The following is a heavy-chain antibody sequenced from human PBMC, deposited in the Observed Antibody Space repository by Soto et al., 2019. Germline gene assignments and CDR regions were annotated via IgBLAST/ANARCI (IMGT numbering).Heavy chain of an antibody. CDR2: MNRNSGDT. CDR1: GYTFTTYD. J-gene: IGHJ5*01. D-gene: IGHD3-16*02. Sequence: ASVKVSCKTSGYTFTTYDIHWVRQASGQGLEWMGSMNRNSGDTAYAQKLQDRVTMTRDTSISTAHMELSSLRSEDTATYYCAGTSFDYTWGHYRYSWG. V-gene: IGHV1-8*02. CDR3: AGTSFDYTWGHYRYS.